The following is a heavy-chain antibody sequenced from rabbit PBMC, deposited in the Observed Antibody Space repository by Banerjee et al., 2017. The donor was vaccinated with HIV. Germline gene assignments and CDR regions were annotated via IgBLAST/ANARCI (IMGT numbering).Heavy chain of an antibody. V-gene: IGHV1S45*01. CDR3: ARGLVAGVLNL. CDR2: IYPRYGAT. Sequence: QEQLKETGGGLVQPGGSLTLSCKASGLDFSSSFWICWVRQAPGKGLEWIATIYPRYGATDYANWVSGRFTVSLDNAQNTVFLRMTSLTAADTATYFCARGLVAGVLNLWGPGTLVT. CDR1: GLDFSSSFW. D-gene: IGHD4-1*01. J-gene: IGHJ4*01.